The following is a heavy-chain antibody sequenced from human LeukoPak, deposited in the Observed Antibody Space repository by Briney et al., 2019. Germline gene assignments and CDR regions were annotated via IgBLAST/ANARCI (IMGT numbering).Heavy chain of an antibody. V-gene: IGHV4-61*01. Sequence: SETLSLTCIVSGGSFSSGSYYWSWIRQPPGKGLEWIGYIYYSGSTNYNPSLKSRVTISVDTSKNQFSLKLSSVTAADTAVYYRAREHDGDYFDHWGQGTLVTVSS. CDR2: IYYSGST. D-gene: IGHD4-17*01. J-gene: IGHJ4*02. CDR3: AREHDGDYFDH. CDR1: GGSFSSGSYY.